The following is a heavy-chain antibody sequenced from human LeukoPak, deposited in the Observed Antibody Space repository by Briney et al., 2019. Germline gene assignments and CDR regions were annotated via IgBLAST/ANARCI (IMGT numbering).Heavy chain of an antibody. V-gene: IGHV3-23*01. CDR2: ISGSGGST. J-gene: IGHJ6*02. CDR1: GFTFSSYA. CDR3: AKGILPLDYYGSEQLGMDV. D-gene: IGHD3-10*01. Sequence: PGGSLRLSCAASGFTFSSYAMSWVRQAPGKGLEWVSAISGSGGSTYYADSVKGRFTISRDNSKNTLYLQMNSLRAEDTAVYYCAKGILPLDYYGSEQLGMDVWGQGTTVTVSS.